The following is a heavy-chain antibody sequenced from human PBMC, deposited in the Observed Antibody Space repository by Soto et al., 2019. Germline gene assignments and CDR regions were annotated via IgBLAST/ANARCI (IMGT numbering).Heavy chain of an antibody. CDR2: IYYGGST. CDR1: CGSITSVNYC. D-gene: IGHD7-27*01. V-gene: IGHV4-61*01. CDR3: AKNWNWGSLVH. J-gene: IGHJ4*02. Sequence: PSETLSLTWTVFCGSITSVNYCWSCIRQSPGKGLEWIGFIYYGGSTNYNPSLKSRVTISVDTPKNQFSLKLSSVTAADTAVYYCAKNWNWGSLVHWGQGTLVTVSS.